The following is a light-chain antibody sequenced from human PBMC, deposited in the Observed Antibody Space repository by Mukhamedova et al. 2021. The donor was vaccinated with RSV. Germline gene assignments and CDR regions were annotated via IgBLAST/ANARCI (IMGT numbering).Light chain of an antibody. V-gene: IGKV1-6*01. CDR3: LQDFNYPLT. J-gene: IGKJ4*01. Sequence: WYQRRVHGKAPKLLIYASSSLQSGVPSRFSGSGSGTDFTLTITSLQPEDFATYFCLQDFNYPLTFGGGTKVEFK. CDR2: ASS.